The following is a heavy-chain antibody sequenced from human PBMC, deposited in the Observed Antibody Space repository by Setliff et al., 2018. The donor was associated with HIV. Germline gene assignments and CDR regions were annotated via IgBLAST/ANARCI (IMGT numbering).Heavy chain of an antibody. D-gene: IGHD5-12*01. J-gene: IGHJ4*02. Sequence: SETLSLTCAVSGYSISSGYYWGWIRQPPGKGLEWIGSIYHSGSTYYNPSRKSRVTISVDTSKNQFSLKLSSVTAADTAVYYCARMYSGYDWSPAGARTRYFDYWGQGTLVTVSS. CDR1: GYSISSGYY. CDR3: ARMYSGYDWSPAGARTRYFDY. CDR2: IYHSGST. V-gene: IGHV4-38-2*01.